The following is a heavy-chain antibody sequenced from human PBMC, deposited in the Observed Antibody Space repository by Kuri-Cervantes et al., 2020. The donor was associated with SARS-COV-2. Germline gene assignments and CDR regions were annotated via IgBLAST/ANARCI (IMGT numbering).Heavy chain of an antibody. Sequence: SETLSLTCAVYGGSFRAYQWSWIRQPPGKGLEWIGEINHSGSTNYNPSLKSRVTISLDTSKNQFSLRLSSVTAADTAVYYCARGYGDLGFWYFDLWGRGTLVTVSS. CDR1: GGSFRAYQ. D-gene: IGHD4-17*01. J-gene: IGHJ2*01. CDR3: ARGYGDLGFWYFDL. CDR2: INHSGST. V-gene: IGHV4-34*01.